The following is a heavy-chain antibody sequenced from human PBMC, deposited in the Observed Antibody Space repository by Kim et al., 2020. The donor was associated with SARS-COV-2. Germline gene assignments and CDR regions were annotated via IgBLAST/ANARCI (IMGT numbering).Heavy chain of an antibody. CDR2: INYSGST. V-gene: IGHV4-59*01. J-gene: IGHJ4*02. Sequence: SETLSLTCTVSGGSISSYYWSWIRQPPGKGLEWIGYINYSGSTNYNPSLKSRVTISVDTSKNQFSLKLSSVTAADTAVYYCARGKQLDYYFDYWGQGTLVTVSS. D-gene: IGHD3-9*01. CDR3: ARGKQLDYYFDY. CDR1: GGSISSYY.